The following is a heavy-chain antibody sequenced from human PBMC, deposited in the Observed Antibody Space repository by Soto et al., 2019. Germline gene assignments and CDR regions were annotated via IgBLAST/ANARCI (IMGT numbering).Heavy chain of an antibody. D-gene: IGHD3-10*01. CDR1: GGSFSGYY. J-gene: IGHJ6*02. CDR3: ARGGSEGGLDV. CDR2: LYYSGNT. V-gene: IGHV4-34*11. Sequence: SETLSLTCAVYGGSFSGYYWSWIRQPPGKGLEWIGYLYYSGNTNYNPSLKSRVTMSVDTSKNHFYLTLTSATAADTAVYFCARGGSEGGLDVWGQGTTVTVSS.